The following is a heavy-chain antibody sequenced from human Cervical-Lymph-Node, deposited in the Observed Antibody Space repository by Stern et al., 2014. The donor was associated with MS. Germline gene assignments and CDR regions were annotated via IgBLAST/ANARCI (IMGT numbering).Heavy chain of an antibody. CDR3: ARANYDFWSGNSSFQRYYYGMDV. Sequence: EVHLVESGGGLVQPGGSLRLSCAASGFTFSSYSMNWVRQAPGKGLEGMSYIRSSRRTVYYADSVKGRFTNSRDNAKNSLYLQMNSLRDEDTAVYYCARANYDFWSGNSSFQRYYYGMDVWGQGTTVTVSS. CDR1: GFTFSSYS. V-gene: IGHV3-48*02. J-gene: IGHJ6*02. D-gene: IGHD3-3*01. CDR2: IRSSRRTV.